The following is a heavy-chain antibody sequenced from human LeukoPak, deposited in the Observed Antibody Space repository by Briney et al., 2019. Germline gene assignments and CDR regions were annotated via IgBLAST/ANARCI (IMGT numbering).Heavy chain of an antibody. CDR1: GFTFSSYG. CDR3: AKPAMGSFYYYYMDV. V-gene: IGHV3-30*18. CDR2: ISYDGSNK. D-gene: IGHD5-18*01. J-gene: IGHJ6*03. Sequence: GGSLRLSCAASGFTFSSYGMHWVRQAPGKGLEWVAVISYDGSNKYYADSVKGRFTISRDNSKNTLYLQMNSLRAEDTAVYYCAKPAMGSFYYYYMDVWGKGTTVTVSS.